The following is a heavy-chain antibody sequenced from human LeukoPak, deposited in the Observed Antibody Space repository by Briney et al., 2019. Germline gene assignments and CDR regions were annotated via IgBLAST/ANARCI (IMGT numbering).Heavy chain of an antibody. Sequence: ASVKVSCKASGYTFTSYDINWVRPATGQGLEWMGWMNPNSGNTGYAQKFQGKVTMTTDTSTSTAYMELRSLRSDDTAVYYCARDYNRAYYYDSSGYYCWGQGTLVTVSS. CDR2: MNPNSGNT. V-gene: IGHV1-8*01. CDR1: GYTFTSYD. D-gene: IGHD3-22*01. CDR3: ARDYNRAYYYDSSGYYC. J-gene: IGHJ4*02.